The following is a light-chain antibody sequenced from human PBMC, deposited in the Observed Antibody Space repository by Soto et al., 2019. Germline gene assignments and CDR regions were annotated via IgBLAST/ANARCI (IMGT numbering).Light chain of an antibody. CDR1: GSNVGTYA. CDR2: SNN. J-gene: IGLJ3*02. V-gene: IGLV1-44*01. CDR3: ASWDDSLNGRV. Sequence: QSVLTQPPSASGAPGQRVTISCSGSGSNVGTYAINWYQQLPGTAPKLLIYSNNQRPSGVPDRFSGSKSGTSASLAISGLQSDDEADYYCASWDDSLNGRVFGGGTNLTVL.